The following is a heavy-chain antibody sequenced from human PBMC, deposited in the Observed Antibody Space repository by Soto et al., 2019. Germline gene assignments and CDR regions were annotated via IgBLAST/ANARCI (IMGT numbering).Heavy chain of an antibody. CDR1: GGTFSSYA. V-gene: IGHV1-69*13. CDR3: ASLGYCSGGSCYYHPG. Sequence: SVKVSCKASGGTFSSYAISWVRQAPGQGLEWMGGIIPIFGTANYAQKFQGRVTITADESTSTAYMELSSLRSEDTAVYYCASLGYCSGGSCYYHPGWGQGTLVTVSS. J-gene: IGHJ4*02. D-gene: IGHD2-15*01. CDR2: IIPIFGTA.